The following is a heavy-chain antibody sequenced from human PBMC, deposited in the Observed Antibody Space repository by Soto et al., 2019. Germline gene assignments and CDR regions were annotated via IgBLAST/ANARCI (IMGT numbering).Heavy chain of an antibody. CDR1: GFSFTSYG. J-gene: IGHJ4*02. Sequence: QVQLVESGGGVLQPGRSLTLSCAASGFSFTSYGMHWVRQAPGKGLDWVALISSDGSNKYYPDYVKGRFTISRDNSKNTLYLQMNSLRSEDTAGYYCAAGLYFFDYSGQGALVTVSS. CDR3: AAGLYFFDY. CDR2: ISSDGSNK. D-gene: IGHD6-13*01. V-gene: IGHV3-30*03.